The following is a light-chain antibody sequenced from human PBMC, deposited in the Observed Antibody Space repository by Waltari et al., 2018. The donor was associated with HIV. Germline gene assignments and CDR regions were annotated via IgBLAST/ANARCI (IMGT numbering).Light chain of an antibody. CDR1: SSDVGGYDY. Sequence: QSALTQPASVSGSPGQSITISCTGTSSDVGGYDYVSWYVQHPGKAPKLMIYDVSKRTSWVSNRFSGSKSGNTASLTISGLQAEDEGDYYCSSYTSDSAFVLFGGGTKLTVL. CDR2: DVS. CDR3: SSYTSDSAFVL. V-gene: IGLV2-14*01. J-gene: IGLJ2*01.